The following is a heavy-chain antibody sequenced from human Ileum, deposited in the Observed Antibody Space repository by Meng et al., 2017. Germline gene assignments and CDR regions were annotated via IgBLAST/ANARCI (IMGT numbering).Heavy chain of an antibody. V-gene: IGHV4-34*08. CDR2: INHXXXX. CDR1: GVTFSGYY. D-gene: IGHD1-26*01. J-gene: IGHJ5*01. CDR3: AMWVSPLNIDT. Sequence: QVQQQXXGAGLLKPSETPSLTCAVYGVTFSGYYCSLIRQPPGKGLEXIGEINHXXXXKYNPSXXSRXXXSADTXXXQFSLXXXSLXAXDTAVXYXAMWVSPLNIDTWGQGTLVTVSS.